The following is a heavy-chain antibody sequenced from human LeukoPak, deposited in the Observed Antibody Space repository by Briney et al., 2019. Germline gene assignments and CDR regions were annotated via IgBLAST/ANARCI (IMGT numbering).Heavy chain of an antibody. CDR1: GGSISSSSYY. Sequence: SETLSLTCTVSGGSISSSSYYWGWIRQPPGKGLEWIGSIYYSGSTYYNPSLKSRVTISVDTSKNQFSLKLSSVTAADTAVYYCARDRKENGDYGNWFDPWGQGTLVTVSS. CDR3: ARDRKENGDYGNWFDP. J-gene: IGHJ5*02. V-gene: IGHV4-39*07. D-gene: IGHD4-17*01. CDR2: IYYSGST.